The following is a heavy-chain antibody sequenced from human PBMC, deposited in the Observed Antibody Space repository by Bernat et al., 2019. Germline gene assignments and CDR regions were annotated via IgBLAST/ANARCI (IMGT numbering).Heavy chain of an antibody. CDR2: ISGSGGST. V-gene: IGHV3-23*01. Sequence: EVQLLESGGGLVQPGGSLRLSCAASGFTFSSYAMSWVRQAPGKGLEWVSAISGSGGSTYYADSVKGRFTISRDNSKNTLYLQMNSLRAEDTAVYYCAKGPKGVGAIIRWFDPWGQGTLVTVSS. J-gene: IGHJ5*02. CDR3: AKGPKGVGAIIRWFDP. D-gene: IGHD1-26*01. CDR1: GFTFSSYA.